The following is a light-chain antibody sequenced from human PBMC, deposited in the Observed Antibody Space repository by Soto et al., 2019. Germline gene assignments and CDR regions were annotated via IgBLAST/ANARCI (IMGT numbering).Light chain of an antibody. CDR3: SSYTTSRTLV. CDR2: EVS. Sequence: QSALTQSASVSGSPGQSITISCIGTSSDVGGNNFVSWYQQHPGKAPKLIIYEVSYRPSGVSDRFSGSQSGDTASLTISGLQVEDEADYYCSSYTTSRTLVFGGGTKLTVL. V-gene: IGLV2-14*01. J-gene: IGLJ3*02. CDR1: SSDVGGNNF.